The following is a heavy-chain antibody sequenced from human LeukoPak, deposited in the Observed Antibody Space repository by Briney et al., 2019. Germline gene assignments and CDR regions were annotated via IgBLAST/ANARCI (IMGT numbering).Heavy chain of an antibody. V-gene: IGHV3-7*01. J-gene: IGHJ6*03. CDR2: IKQDGSEK. CDR1: GFTFSSYW. CDR3: ARGAQEEYYYYYYYMDV. Sequence: GGPLRLSCAASGFTFSSYWMTWVRQSPGKGLEWVANIKQDGSEKYYVDSVKGRFTISRDNAKNSLYLQMNSLRAEDTAVYYCARGAQEEYYYYYYYMDVWGKGTTVTVSS.